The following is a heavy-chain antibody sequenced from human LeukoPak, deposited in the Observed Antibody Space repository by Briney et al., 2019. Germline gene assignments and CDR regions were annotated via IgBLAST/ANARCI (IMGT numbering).Heavy chain of an antibody. V-gene: IGHV4-34*01. CDR1: GGSFSGYY. D-gene: IGHD5-12*01. J-gene: IGHJ4*02. Sequence: ASETLSLTCAVYGGSFSGYYWSWIRQPPGKGLEWIGEINHSGSTNYNPSLKSRVTISVDTSKNQFSLKLSSVTAADTAVYYCARGSRWLRLRYWGQGTLVTVSS. CDR3: ARGSRWLRLRY. CDR2: INHSGST.